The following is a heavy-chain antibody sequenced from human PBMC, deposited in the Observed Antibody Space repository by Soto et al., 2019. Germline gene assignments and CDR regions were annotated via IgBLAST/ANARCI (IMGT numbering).Heavy chain of an antibody. V-gene: IGHV3-7*01. CDR3: ARDEIDSITMVRGAPNSLHYYYYGMDV. CDR2: IKQDGSEK. J-gene: IGHJ6*02. CDR1: GFTFSSYW. Sequence: GGSLRLSCAASGFTFSSYWMSWVRQAPGKGLEWVANIKQDGSEKYYVDSVKGRFTISRDNAKNSLYLQMNSLRAEDTAVYYCARDEIDSITMVRGAPNSLHYYYYGMDVWGQGTTVTVSS. D-gene: IGHD3-10*01.